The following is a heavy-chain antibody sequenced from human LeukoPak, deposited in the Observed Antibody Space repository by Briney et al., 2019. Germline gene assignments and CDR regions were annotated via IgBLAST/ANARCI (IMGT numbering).Heavy chain of an antibody. CDR3: AKDWNWAIDY. D-gene: IGHD1-7*01. Sequence: PGGSLRLSCTVSGFTVSTNSMSWVRQAPGKGLEWVSFIYSDNTHYSDSVKGRFTISRDNSKNTLFLQMNNLRVEDMAVLYCAKDWNWAIDYWGQGTLVTVSS. CDR2: IYSDNT. CDR1: GFTVSTNS. J-gene: IGHJ4*02. V-gene: IGHV3-66*01.